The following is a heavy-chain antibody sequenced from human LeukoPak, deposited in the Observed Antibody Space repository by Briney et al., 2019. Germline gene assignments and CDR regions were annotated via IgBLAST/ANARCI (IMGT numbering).Heavy chain of an antibody. CDR3: ARLGYCSSTSCYTTTGAIAAAADS. CDR1: GFTFSSFS. D-gene: IGHD2-2*02. Sequence: GGSLRLSCAASGFTFSSFSMNWVRQAPGKGLEWVSSISSSSSYIYYADSVKGRFTISRDNAKNSLYLQMNSLRAEDTAVYYCARLGYCSSTSCYTTTGAIAAAADSWGQGTLVTVPS. V-gene: IGHV3-21*01. CDR2: ISSSSSYI. J-gene: IGHJ4*02.